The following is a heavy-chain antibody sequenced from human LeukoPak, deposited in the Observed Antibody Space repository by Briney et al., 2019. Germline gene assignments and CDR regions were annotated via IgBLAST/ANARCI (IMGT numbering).Heavy chain of an antibody. CDR2: IWYDGSNK. CDR1: GFTFSTFG. D-gene: IGHD6-19*01. CDR3: ARSGGRGWYPADY. Sequence: PGGSLSLSWAASGFTFSTFGMKWVRQAPGKGLKWVAVIWYDGSNKYYADSVKGRFTIFRDNSKNTLYLQMDRLRAEDTVVYYCARSGGRGWYPADYWGQGALVTVSS. V-gene: IGHV3-33*01. J-gene: IGHJ4*02.